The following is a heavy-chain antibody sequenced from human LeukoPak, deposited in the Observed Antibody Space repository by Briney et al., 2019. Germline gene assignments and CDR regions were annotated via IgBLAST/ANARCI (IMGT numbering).Heavy chain of an antibody. V-gene: IGHV3-23*01. CDR2: ISGSGGST. CDR3: AREDGSGSYSYYYYYYMDV. D-gene: IGHD3-10*01. CDR1: GFTFTSYA. Sequence: GGSLRLSCAASGFTFTSYALNWVRQAPGKGLEWVSAISGSGGSTYYADSVKGRFTISRDNAKNSLYLQMNSLRAEDTAVYYCAREDGSGSYSYYYYYYMDVWGKGTTVTISS. J-gene: IGHJ6*03.